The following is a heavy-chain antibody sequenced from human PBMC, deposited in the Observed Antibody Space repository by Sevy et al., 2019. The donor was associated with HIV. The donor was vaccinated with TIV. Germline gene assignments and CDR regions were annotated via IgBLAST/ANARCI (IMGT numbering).Heavy chain of an antibody. J-gene: IGHJ4*02. Sequence: GGSLRLSCAASGFTFSSYAMHWVRQAPGKGLEWVAVISYDGSNKYYADSVKGRFTISRDNSKNTLYLQMNSRRAEDTAVYYCARDMGRIVVVVAALDYWGQGTLVTVSS. D-gene: IGHD2-15*01. V-gene: IGHV3-30-3*01. CDR1: GFTFSSYA. CDR3: ARDMGRIVVVVAALDY. CDR2: ISYDGSNK.